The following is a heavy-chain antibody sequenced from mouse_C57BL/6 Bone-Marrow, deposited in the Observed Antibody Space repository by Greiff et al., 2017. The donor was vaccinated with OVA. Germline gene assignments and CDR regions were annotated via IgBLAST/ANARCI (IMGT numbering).Heavy chain of an antibody. CDR3: AKSYYDYDHYAMDY. V-gene: IGHV2-5*01. CDR2: IWRGGST. CDR1: GFSLTSYG. D-gene: IGHD2-4*01. Sequence: QVQLKESGPGLVQPSQSLSITCTVSGFSLTSYGVHWVRQSPGKGLEWLGVIWRGGSTDYNAAFMSRLSITKDNSKSQVFFKMNSLQADDTAIYYCAKSYYDYDHYAMDYWGQGTSVTVSS. J-gene: IGHJ4*01.